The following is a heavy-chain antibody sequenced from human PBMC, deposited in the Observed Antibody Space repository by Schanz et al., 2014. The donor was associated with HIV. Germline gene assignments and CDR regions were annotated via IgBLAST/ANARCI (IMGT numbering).Heavy chain of an antibody. J-gene: IGHJ4*02. V-gene: IGHV3-48*03. CDR2: ISVNGATR. CDR3: ARVFGRTYGLPDY. CDR1: GFTITSYG. D-gene: IGHD3-10*01. Sequence: EVQLLESGGGLVQPGGSLRLSCAVSGFTITSYGMSWIRQAPGKGLEWLSYISVNGATREYADSVKGRFTISRDNARTSLYLQMNSLRAEDTAVYYCARVFGRTYGLPDYWGQGTLVTVSS.